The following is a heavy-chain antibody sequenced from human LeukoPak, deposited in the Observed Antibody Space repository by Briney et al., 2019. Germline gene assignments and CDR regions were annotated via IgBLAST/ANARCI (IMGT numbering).Heavy chain of an antibody. CDR1: GFTFSSYW. CDR3: ARDYWAETFDY. Sequence: GGSLRLSCAASGFTFSSYWMSWVSPAPGKWLEWVATIKQDGSENYYVDSRKGRLTLSRDNAKNSLYVQMNSLRAEDTAVYYCARDYWAETFDYWVQGTLVTVSS. V-gene: IGHV3-7*03. D-gene: IGHD2-15*01. CDR2: IKQDGSEN. J-gene: IGHJ4*02.